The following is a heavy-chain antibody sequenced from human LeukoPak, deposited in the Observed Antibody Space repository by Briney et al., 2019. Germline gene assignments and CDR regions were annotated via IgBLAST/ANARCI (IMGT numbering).Heavy chain of an antibody. J-gene: IGHJ4*02. CDR3: ASRGIVAAGTDRGFDY. Sequence: SETLSLTCTVSGGFISSYYWSWIRQPPGKGLEWIGFIYYSGSTNYNPSLKSRVTISVDTSKNQFSLKLSSVTAADTAVYYCASRGIVAAGTDRGFDYWGQGTLVTVSS. CDR1: GGFISSYY. V-gene: IGHV4-59*01. CDR2: IYYSGST. D-gene: IGHD6-13*01.